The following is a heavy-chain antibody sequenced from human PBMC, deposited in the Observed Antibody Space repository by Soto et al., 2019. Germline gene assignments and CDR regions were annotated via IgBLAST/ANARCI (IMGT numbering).Heavy chain of an antibody. CDR1: EGTFSNHT. D-gene: IGHD4-17*01. CDR2: IIPILNIA. J-gene: IGHJ6*03. CDR3: ARVAEMGTVTNGFYYYMDV. Sequence: QVQLVQSGAEVRKPGSSVKVSCKASEGTFSNHTISWVRQAPGQGLEWMGRIIPILNIANYAQKFEGRVTITADQSTSTAYMELSSLRSEDTAVYYCARVAEMGTVTNGFYYYMDVWGKGTTVTVSS. V-gene: IGHV1-69*02.